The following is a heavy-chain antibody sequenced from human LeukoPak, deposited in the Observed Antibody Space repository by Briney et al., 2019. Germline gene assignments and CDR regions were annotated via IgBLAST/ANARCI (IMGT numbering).Heavy chain of an antibody. CDR1: GYSFTTYW. V-gene: IGHV5-51*01. J-gene: IGHJ4*02. CDR3: ARRQGCSSTSCPPDY. Sequence: GASLKISCRGSGYSFTTYWIGWVRQMPGEVLEWMGIIYTGGSDTRYTPSFQRQVTMSADKSINTAYLQWSSMKASDTAMYYCARRQGCSSTSCPPDYWGQGTLVTVSP. CDR2: IYTGGSDT. D-gene: IGHD2-2*01.